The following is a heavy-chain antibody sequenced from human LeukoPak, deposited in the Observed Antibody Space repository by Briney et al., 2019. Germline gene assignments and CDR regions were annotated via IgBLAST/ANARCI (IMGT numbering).Heavy chain of an antibody. CDR3: TSSFGQLSFFDY. J-gene: IGHJ4*02. CDR2: IRGKAYGATT. D-gene: IGHD3-10*01. CDR1: GFTFGGYS. V-gene: IGHV3-49*04. Sequence: GGSLRLSCSTSGFTFGGYSMSWVRQAPGKGLEWVGFIRGKAYGATTEYAASVKGRFTISRDDSKSIDYLQMNSLKTEDTAVYYCTSSFGQLSFFDYWGQGTLVTVSS.